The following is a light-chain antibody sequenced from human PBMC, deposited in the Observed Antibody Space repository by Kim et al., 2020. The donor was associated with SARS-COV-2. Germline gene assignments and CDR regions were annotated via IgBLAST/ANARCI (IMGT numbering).Light chain of an antibody. Sequence: SASVGDHLPLPFRASQGITDLFRWYQQTPPKPPNVLLYGASTLHCGVPSRFSGSGSCTDFTLPLSSLQPEDFATYYCLQDKNFPLTFGGGTTVEI. CDR2: GAS. CDR3: LQDKNFPLT. CDR1: QGITDL. V-gene: IGKV1-6*01. J-gene: IGKJ4*01.